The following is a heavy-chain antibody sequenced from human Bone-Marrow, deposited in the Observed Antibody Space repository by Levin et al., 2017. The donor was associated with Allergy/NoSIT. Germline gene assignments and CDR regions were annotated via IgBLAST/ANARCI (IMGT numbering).Heavy chain of an antibody. CDR1: GLSVSSNY. D-gene: IGHD5-24*01. CDR2: IYSSGNT. J-gene: IGHJ4*02. Sequence: GGSLRLSCAASGLSVSSNYMSWVRQAPGKGLEWVSLIYSSGNTYYADSVKGRFTISRDHSKNTLFLQMNSLRAEDTATYYCARMLYGNRYFDDWGQGTLVTVSS. V-gene: IGHV3-53*01. CDR3: ARMLYGNRYFDD.